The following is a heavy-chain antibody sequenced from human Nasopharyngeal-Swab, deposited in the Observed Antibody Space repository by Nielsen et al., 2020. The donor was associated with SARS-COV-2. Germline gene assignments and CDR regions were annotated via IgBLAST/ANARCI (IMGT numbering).Heavy chain of an antibody. V-gene: IGHV1-69*06. J-gene: IGHJ4*02. CDR3: ARVGASRGNYGDYEVY. CDR1: GGTFSSYA. D-gene: IGHD4-17*01. Sequence: SVKVSCKASGGTFSSYAISWVRQAPGQGLEWMGGIIPIFGTANYAQKFQGRVTITADKSTSTAYMELSSLRSEDTAVYYCARVGASRGNYGDYEVYWGQGTLVTVSS. CDR2: IIPIFGTA.